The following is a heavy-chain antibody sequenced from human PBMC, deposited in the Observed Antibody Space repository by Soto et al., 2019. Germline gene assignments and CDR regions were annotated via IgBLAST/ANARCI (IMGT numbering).Heavy chain of an antibody. CDR1: GFSLSTSRVV. J-gene: IGHJ6*03. CDR3: AHAADPSAPKGPIDDYYGSAHYYYYLDV. V-gene: IGHV2-5*02. D-gene: IGHD3-10*01. CDR2: IYWDDDK. Sequence: QITLKESGPTLVKPTQTLTLTCTFSGFSLSTSRVVVGWIRQPPGKALEWLALIYWDDDKRYSPSLKSRLTITDAASKSQVVLTMTNMDPVDTATYYCAHAADPSAPKGPIDDYYGSAHYYYYLDVWGKGTTVTVSS.